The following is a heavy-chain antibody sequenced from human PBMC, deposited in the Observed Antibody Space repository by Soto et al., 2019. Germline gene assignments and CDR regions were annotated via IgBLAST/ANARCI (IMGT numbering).Heavy chain of an antibody. CDR3: AKGVDTVAPYILR. CDR2: ISGNGGST. Sequence: PGGSLRLSCAASGFTLSNYAVSWVRQAPGKGLEWVSGISGNGGSTSYADSVKGRFTISRDDSKNTLYLQMNSLRAEDTAVYYCAKGVDTVAPYILRWGQGTLVTVSS. V-gene: IGHV3-23*01. J-gene: IGHJ4*02. CDR1: GFTLSNYA. D-gene: IGHD4-17*01.